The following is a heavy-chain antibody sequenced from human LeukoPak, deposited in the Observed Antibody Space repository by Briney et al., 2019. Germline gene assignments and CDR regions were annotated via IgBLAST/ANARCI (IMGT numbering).Heavy chain of an antibody. D-gene: IGHD3-22*01. Sequence: ASVKVSCKASGYTFTTYYMHWVRQAPGQELEWMGILNPSSGSTSYAQRFQGRVTMTRDTSTSTFYMELRSLKSEDTALYYCARDGEYYDCSGYYFYFWGQGTAVTVSS. V-gene: IGHV1-46*01. J-gene: IGHJ4*02. CDR1: GYTFTTYY. CDR2: LNPSSGST. CDR3: ARDGEYYDCSGYYFYF.